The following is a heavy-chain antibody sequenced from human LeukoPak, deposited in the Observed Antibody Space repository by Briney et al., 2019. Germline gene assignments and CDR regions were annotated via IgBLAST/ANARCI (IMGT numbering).Heavy chain of an antibody. J-gene: IGHJ4*02. D-gene: IGHD6-19*01. CDR1: GFSFSAYW. CDR2: IKQDGSVK. Sequence: GGSLRLSCAASGFSFSAYWMYWFRQAPGKGLEWVAIIKQDGSVKKYVDSVKGRFTISRDNAKTSLYLEMMSLRVEDTAIYYCAGGRGWLTTDWGQGTLVTVSS. V-gene: IGHV3-7*01. CDR3: AGGRGWLTTD.